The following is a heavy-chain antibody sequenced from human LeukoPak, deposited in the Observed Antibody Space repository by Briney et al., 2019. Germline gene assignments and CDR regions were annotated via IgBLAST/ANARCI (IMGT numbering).Heavy chain of an antibody. CDR2: ISGSGGTT. J-gene: IGHJ4*02. D-gene: IGHD3-10*01. CDR1: GFTFRNYG. V-gene: IGHV3-23*01. CDR3: TRGGITYDY. Sequence: GGSLRLSCAVSGFTFRNYGMSWVRQAPGKGLEWVSGISGSGGTTYYADSVKGRFTISRDNAKSTLYLQMNSLRAEDTAVYYCTRGGITYDYWGQGILVSVSS.